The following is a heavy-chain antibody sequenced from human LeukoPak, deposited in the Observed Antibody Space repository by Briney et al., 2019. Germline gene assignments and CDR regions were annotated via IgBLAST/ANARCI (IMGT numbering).Heavy chain of an antibody. CDR3: AGGDYGLPPAY. J-gene: IGHJ4*02. CDR2: INPSGGFT. CDR1: GYSFSTHW. V-gene: IGHV1-46*03. Sequence: ASVKVSCKASGYSFSTHWMHWVRQAPGQGLEWMGIINPSGGFTSYAQKLQGRVTVTRDMSTSTVYMELSNLRSEDTAVYYCAGGDYGLPPAYGGQGTLVTASS. D-gene: IGHD4-17*01.